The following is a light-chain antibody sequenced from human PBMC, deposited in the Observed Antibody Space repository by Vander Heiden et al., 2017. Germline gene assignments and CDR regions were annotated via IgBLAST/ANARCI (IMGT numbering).Light chain of an antibody. CDR3: SSYTSSSV. CDR2: EVS. Sequence: QSALTQPPSVSGSPGQSVTISCTGTSSDVGSYNRVSWYQQPPGTAPKLMIYEVSKRPSGVPDRFSGSKSGNTASLTISGLQAEDEADYYCSSYTSSSVFGTGTKVTVL. J-gene: IGLJ1*01. V-gene: IGLV2-18*02. CDR1: SSDVGSYNR.